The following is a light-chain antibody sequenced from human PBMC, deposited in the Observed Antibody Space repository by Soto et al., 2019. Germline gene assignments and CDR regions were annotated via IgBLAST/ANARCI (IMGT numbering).Light chain of an antibody. CDR3: QERGNSELT. CDR1: QSVSSY. V-gene: IGKV3-11*01. J-gene: IGKJ4*02. CDR2: DAC. Sequence: EIVLTQSPATLSLSPGERATLSCRASQSVSSYLAWYQQKPGQPPRLLIYDACNRATGIPARFNGSGPGTDFTITMRSEEPAEFAFSNWQERGNSELTFGGGTKVEIK.